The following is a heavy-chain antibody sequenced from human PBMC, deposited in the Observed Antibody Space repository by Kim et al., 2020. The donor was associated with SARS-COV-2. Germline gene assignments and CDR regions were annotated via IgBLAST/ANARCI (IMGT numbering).Heavy chain of an antibody. CDR2: INHSGST. J-gene: IGHJ5*02. CDR1: GGSFSGYY. CDR3: ATQKWSPSWFDP. V-gene: IGHV4-34*01. D-gene: IGHD2-15*01. Sequence: SETLSLTCAVYGGSFSGYYWSWIRQPPGKGLEWIGEINHSGSTNYNPSLKSRVTISVDTSKNQFSLKLSSVTAADTAVYYCATQKWSPSWFDPWGQGTLVTVSS.